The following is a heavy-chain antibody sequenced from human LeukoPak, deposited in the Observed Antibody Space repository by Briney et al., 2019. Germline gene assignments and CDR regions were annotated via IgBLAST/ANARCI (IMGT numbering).Heavy chain of an antibody. V-gene: IGHV4-61*01. CDR3: ARVSSSGYYFYMDV. D-gene: IGHD3-22*01. CDR2: IYDSGST. CDR1: GGSVTSNSDY. Sequence: PSETLSLTCTVSGGSVTSNSDYWSWIRQPPGEQLEWIGYIYDSGSTKYSPSLKGRVTISLDTSQNQFYLNLKYVTAADTAVYYCARVSSSGYYFYMDVWGKGTTVIASS. J-gene: IGHJ6*03.